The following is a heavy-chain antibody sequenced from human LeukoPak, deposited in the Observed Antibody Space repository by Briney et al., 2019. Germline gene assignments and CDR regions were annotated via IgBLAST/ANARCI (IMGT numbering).Heavy chain of an antibody. CDR2: IIPIFGTA. J-gene: IGHJ3*02. V-gene: IGHV1-69*05. CDR1: GGTFSSYA. D-gene: IGHD3-3*01. Sequence: SVKVSCKASGGTFSSYAISWVRQAPGQGLEWMGGIIPIFGTANYAQKLQGRVTMTTDTSTSTAYMELRSLRSDDTAVYYCARPHYDFWSGPVAGGAFDIWGQGTMVTVSS. CDR3: ARPHYDFWSGPVAGGAFDI.